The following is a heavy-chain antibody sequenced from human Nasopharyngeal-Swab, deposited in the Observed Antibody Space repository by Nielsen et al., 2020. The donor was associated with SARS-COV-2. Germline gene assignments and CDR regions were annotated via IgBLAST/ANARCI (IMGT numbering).Heavy chain of an antibody. CDR1: GGSVSSGSYY. D-gene: IGHD3-10*01. V-gene: IGHV4-61*01. Sequence: SETLSLTCTVSGGSVSSGSYYWSWIRQPPGKGLEWIGYIYYSGSTNYNPSLKSRVTISVDTSKNQFSLKLSSVTAADTAVYYCARAVSWFGELSHYYYYMDVWGNGTTVTVSS. J-gene: IGHJ6*03. CDR3: ARAVSWFGELSHYYYYMDV. CDR2: IYYSGST.